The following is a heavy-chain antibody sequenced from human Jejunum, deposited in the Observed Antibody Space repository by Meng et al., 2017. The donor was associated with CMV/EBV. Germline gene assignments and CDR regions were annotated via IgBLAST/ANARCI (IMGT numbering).Heavy chain of an antibody. Sequence: SGFTFSTYGMTWVRQAPGKGLEWVSYISSSSNYIYYADSVKGRFTISRDNAKNSLHLQMNSLRAEDTALYYCVRDIVVSDAFDIWGQGTMVTVSS. CDR3: VRDIVVSDAFDI. CDR1: GFTFSTYG. V-gene: IGHV3-21*01. CDR2: ISSSSNYI. J-gene: IGHJ3*02. D-gene: IGHD3-22*01.